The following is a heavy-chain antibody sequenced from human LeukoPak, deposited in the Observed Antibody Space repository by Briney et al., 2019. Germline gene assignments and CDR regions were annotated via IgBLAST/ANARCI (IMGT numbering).Heavy chain of an antibody. V-gene: IGHV3-64*01. CDR2: ISSNGGST. Sequence: PGGSLRLSCAASGFTFSSYAMHWVRQAPGKGLEYVSAISSNGGSTYYANSVKGRFTISRDNSKNTLYLQMGSLRAEDMAVYYCARDPNGYDPLGYWGQGTLVTVSS. J-gene: IGHJ4*02. CDR1: GFTFSSYA. CDR3: ARDPNGYDPLGY. D-gene: IGHD5-12*01.